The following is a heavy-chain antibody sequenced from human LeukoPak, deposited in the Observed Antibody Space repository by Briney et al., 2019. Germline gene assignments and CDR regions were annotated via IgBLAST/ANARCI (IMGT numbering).Heavy chain of an antibody. Sequence: GGSLRLSCAASGFTFSSYSMNWVRQAPGKGLEWVSSISTSSSYVYYADSVKGRFTISRDNAKNSLYLQMNSLRAEDTAVYHCARDTTYGSGTYSFDYWGQGTLVTVSS. J-gene: IGHJ4*02. CDR2: ISTSSSYV. D-gene: IGHD3-10*01. CDR3: ARDTTYGSGTYSFDY. CDR1: GFTFSSYS. V-gene: IGHV3-21*01.